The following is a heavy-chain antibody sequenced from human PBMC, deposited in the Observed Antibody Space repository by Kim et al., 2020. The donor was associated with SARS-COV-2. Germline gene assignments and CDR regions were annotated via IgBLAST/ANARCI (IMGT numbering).Heavy chain of an antibody. J-gene: IGHJ4*02. D-gene: IGHD3-10*01. V-gene: IGHV4-31*03. CDR2: IYYSGST. CDR1: GGSISSGGYY. CDR3: ARDSHYPKKYYFDY. Sequence: SETLSLTCTVSGGSISSGGYYWSWIRQHPGKGLEWIGYIYYSGSTYYNPSLKSRVTISVDTSKNQFSLKLSSVTAADTAVYYCARDSHYPKKYYFDYWGQGTLVTVSS.